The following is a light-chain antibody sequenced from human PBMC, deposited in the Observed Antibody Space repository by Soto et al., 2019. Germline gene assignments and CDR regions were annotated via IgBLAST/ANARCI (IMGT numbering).Light chain of an antibody. Sequence: NFMLTQPHSVSESPGKTVAISCTGSSGSIARNSVHWYQQRPGSAPTTVIHDDNLRPSGVPDRFSGSIDSSSNSASLTISGLKTEDEADCYRQSYDGSNQVFGGGTKVTVL. J-gene: IGLJ3*02. V-gene: IGLV6-57*02. CDR2: DDN. CDR1: SGSIARNS. CDR3: QSYDGSNQV.